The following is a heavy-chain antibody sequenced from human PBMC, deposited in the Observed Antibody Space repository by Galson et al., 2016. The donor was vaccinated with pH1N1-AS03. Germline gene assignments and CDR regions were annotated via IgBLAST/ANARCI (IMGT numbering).Heavy chain of an antibody. Sequence: SLRLSCAASGFTFSSYGMHWVRQTPGKGLEWVAVIWYDGSNKYYADSVKGRFTISRDNSKNTLNLQMNSLRAEDTAVYFCARDSDYMDVWGKGTTVSVSS. CDR2: IWYDGSNK. CDR1: GFTFSSYG. CDR3: ARDSDYMDV. J-gene: IGHJ6*03. V-gene: IGHV3-33*01.